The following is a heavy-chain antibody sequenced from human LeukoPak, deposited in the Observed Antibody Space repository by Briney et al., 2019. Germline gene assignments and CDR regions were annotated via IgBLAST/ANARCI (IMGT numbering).Heavy chain of an antibody. V-gene: IGHV4-59*01. D-gene: IGHD6-25*01. CDR2: IYYSGST. CDR1: GGSISSYY. Sequence: SETLSLTCTVSGGSISSYYWSWIRQPPGKGLEWIGYIYYSGSTNYNPSLKSRVTISVDTSKNQFSLKLSSVTAADTAVYYCARGKKRMGIAAYYYYYYYMDVWGKGTTVTVSS. J-gene: IGHJ6*03. CDR3: ARGKKRMGIAAYYYYYYYMDV.